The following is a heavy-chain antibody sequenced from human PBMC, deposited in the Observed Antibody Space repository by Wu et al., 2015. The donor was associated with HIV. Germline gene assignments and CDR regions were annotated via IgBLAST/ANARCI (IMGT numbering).Heavy chain of an antibody. D-gene: IGHD4/OR15-4a*01. CDR1: GGTFSNYA. CDR2: ISAYNGNT. V-gene: IGHV1-18*01. CDR3: ARDLTMAFDY. J-gene: IGHJ4*01. Sequence: QVQLVQSGTEVKKPGSSVKVSCKASGGTFSNYAICWVRQAPGQGLEWMGWISAYNGNTNYAQKLQGRVTMTTDTSTSTAYMELRSLRSDDTAVYYCARDLTMAFDYWGRREPVVHRLL.